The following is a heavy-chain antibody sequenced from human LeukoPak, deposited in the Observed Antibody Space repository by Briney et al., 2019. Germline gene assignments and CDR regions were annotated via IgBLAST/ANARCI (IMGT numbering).Heavy chain of an antibody. CDR2: INHSGST. CDR1: GGSFSGYY. Sequence: SERDSLTCAVYGGSFSGYYWSWIRQPPGKGLEWIGEINHSGSTNYNPSLKSRVTISVDASKNQFSLKLSSVTAADTAVYYCARAHGSGSDMGMDVWGKGTTVSSSS. J-gene: IGHJ6*04. D-gene: IGHD3-10*01. CDR3: ARAHGSGSDMGMDV. V-gene: IGHV4-34*01.